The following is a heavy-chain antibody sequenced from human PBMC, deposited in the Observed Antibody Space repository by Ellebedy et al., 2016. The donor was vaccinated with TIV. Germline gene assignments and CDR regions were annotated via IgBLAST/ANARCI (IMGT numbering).Heavy chain of an antibody. J-gene: IGHJ4*02. Sequence: GESLKISXAASGFTFSNAWMSWVRQAPGKGLEWVGRIKSKTDGGTTDYAAPVKGRFTISRDDSKNTLYLQMNSLKTEDTAVYYCTTDRHMVRGVRIDYWGQGTLVTVSS. D-gene: IGHD3-10*01. V-gene: IGHV3-15*01. CDR2: IKSKTDGGTT. CDR1: GFTFSNAW. CDR3: TTDRHMVRGVRIDY.